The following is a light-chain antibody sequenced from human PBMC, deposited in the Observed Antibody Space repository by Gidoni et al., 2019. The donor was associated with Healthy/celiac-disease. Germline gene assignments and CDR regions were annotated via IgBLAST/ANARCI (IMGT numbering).Light chain of an antibody. V-gene: IGKV1D-13*01. Sequence: AIQLTQSPSSLSASVGDRVTITCRASQGISSALDWYQQKPGKAPKLLIYDASSLESGVPSRFSGSGSGTDFTLTISSLQPEDFATYYCQQFNNYPQAMYTFGQGTKLEIK. CDR3: QQFNNYPQAMYT. J-gene: IGKJ2*01. CDR2: DAS. CDR1: QGISSA.